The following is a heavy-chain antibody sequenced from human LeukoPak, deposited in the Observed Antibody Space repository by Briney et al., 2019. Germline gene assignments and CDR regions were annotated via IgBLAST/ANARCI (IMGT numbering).Heavy chain of an antibody. Sequence: GGSLRLSCAASGFTFSSYAMHWVRQAPGKGLEWVAVISYDGSNKYYADSVKGRFTISRDNSKNTLYLQMNSLRAEDTALYYCSGWGATFDYWGQGTLVTVSS. CDR3: SGWGATFDY. CDR1: GFTFSSYA. D-gene: IGHD6-19*01. CDR2: ISYDGSNK. V-gene: IGHV3-30*04. J-gene: IGHJ4*02.